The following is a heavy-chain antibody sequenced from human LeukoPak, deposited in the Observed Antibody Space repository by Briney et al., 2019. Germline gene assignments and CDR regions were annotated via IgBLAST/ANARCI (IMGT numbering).Heavy chain of an antibody. J-gene: IGHJ4*02. CDR2: IYYSGST. CDR3: ARLHETGLFFDY. CDR1: GGSISSYY. V-gene: IGHV4-59*08. Sequence: PSETLSLTCTVSGGSISSYYWTWIRQPQGKGLERIGYIYYSGSTNYNPSLKSRVTMSVDTSKNHFSLMLSSVTAADTAVYYCARLHETGLFFDYWGQGTPVTVSS. D-gene: IGHD3-9*01.